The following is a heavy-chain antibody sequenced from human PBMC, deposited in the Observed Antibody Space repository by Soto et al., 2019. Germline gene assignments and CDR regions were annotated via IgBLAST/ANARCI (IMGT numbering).Heavy chain of an antibody. CDR2: IIPIFGKA. V-gene: IGHV1-69*01. J-gene: IGHJ6*02. Sequence: QVQLVQSGAEVKKPGSSVKVSCKASGGTFSSYAISWVRQAPGQGLEWMGGIIPIFGKANYAQKFQGRVTITAVETTSTAFMELSSLRFGDTVVYYRAREPHFLEHPLVITCGYYGMGFWGQGTTVTVSS. CDR3: AREPHFLEHPLVITCGYYGMGF. D-gene: IGHD3-3*01. CDR1: GGTFSSYA.